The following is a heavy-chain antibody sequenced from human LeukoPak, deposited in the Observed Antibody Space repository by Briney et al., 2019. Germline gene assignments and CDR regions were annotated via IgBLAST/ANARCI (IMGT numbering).Heavy chain of an antibody. J-gene: IGHJ4*02. CDR3: ARVPSSGISLADY. D-gene: IGHD6-19*01. CDR2: INSDGSST. Sequence: GGSLRLSCAASGFTFSSYWMHWVRQAPGKGLVWVSRINSDGSSTSYADSAKGRFTISRDNAKNTLYLQMNSLRAEDTAVYYCARVPSSGISLADYWGQGTLVTVSS. V-gene: IGHV3-74*01. CDR1: GFTFSSYW.